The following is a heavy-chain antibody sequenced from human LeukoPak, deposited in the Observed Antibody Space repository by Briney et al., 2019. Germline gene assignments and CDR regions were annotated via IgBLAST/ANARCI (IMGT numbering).Heavy chain of an antibody. CDR1: GFTFSSYA. J-gene: IGHJ4*02. Sequence: GGSLRLSCAASGFTFSSYAMSWVRQAPGKGLEWVSAISGSGGSTYYADSVKGRFTISRDNSKNTLYLQMNSLRAEDTAVYYCAKPGNSYGSAPGDYWGQGTLVTVSS. CDR2: ISGSGGST. D-gene: IGHD3-10*01. V-gene: IGHV3-23*01. CDR3: AKPGNSYGSAPGDY.